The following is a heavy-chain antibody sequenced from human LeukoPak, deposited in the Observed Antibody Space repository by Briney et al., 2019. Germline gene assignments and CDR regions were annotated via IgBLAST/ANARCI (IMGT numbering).Heavy chain of an antibody. D-gene: IGHD4-23*01. Sequence: PSETPSLTCAVSGGSISSGGYSWSWIRQPPGKGLEWIGYIYHSGSTYYNPSLKSRVTISVDRSKNQFSLKLSSVTAADTAVYYCAREKGGNSGFDYWGQGTLVTVSS. CDR3: AREKGGNSGFDY. CDR1: GGSISSGGYS. J-gene: IGHJ4*02. V-gene: IGHV4-30-2*01. CDR2: IYHSGST.